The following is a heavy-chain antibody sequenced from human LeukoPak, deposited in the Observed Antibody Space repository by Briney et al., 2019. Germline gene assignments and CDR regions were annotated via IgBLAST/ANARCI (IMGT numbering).Heavy chain of an antibody. D-gene: IGHD6-13*01. J-gene: IGHJ4*02. V-gene: IGHV4-59*08. CDR1: GGSISSYY. CDR2: IFYSGTT. Sequence: SETLSLTCTVSGGSISSYYWSCTRAPPEKTREWIGYIFYSGTTNYNPPLKSRVSMSVDASKNQFSLKLSSVTAADTAVYYCARGSSSWYSFWGQGTLVTVSS. CDR3: ARGSSSWYSF.